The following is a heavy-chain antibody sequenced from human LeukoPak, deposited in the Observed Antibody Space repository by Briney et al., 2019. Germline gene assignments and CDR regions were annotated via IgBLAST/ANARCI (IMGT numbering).Heavy chain of an antibody. J-gene: IGHJ4*02. CDR2: IYTSGST. D-gene: IGHD4-17*01. CDR1: GGSISSGSYY. CDR3: ARAQDDYGDYVQVIFDY. V-gene: IGHV4-61*09. Sequence: SSETLSLTCTVSGGSISSGSYYWTWIRQPAGKGLEWIGHIYTSGSTNYNPSLKSRVTIAMDTSKNHFSLKLSSLTAADTAVYYCARAQDDYGDYVQVIFDYWGQGTLVTVSS.